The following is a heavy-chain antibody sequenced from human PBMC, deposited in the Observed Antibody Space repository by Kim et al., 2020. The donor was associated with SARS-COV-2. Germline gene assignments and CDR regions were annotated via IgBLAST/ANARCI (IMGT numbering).Heavy chain of an antibody. Sequence: GGSLRLSCAAPGFTFSSYAMSWVRQAPGKGLEWVSLIYSGASSTYYADSVKGRFTISRDNSKNTLYLQMNSLRAEDTAVYYCAAYGSGSESNWFDPWGQGTLVTVSS. D-gene: IGHD3-10*01. V-gene: IGHV3-23*03. CDR1: GFTFSSYA. CDR2: IYSGASST. J-gene: IGHJ5*02. CDR3: AAYGSGSESNWFDP.